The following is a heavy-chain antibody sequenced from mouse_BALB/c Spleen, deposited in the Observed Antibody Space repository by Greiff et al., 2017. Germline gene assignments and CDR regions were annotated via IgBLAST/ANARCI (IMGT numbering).Heavy chain of an antibody. CDR2: ISSGSSTI. D-gene: IGHD2-4*01. V-gene: IGHV5-17*02. J-gene: IGHJ3*01. CDR3: ASPGITTGAWFAY. CDR1: GFTFSSFG. Sequence: EVKVEESGGGLVQPGGSRKLSCAASGFTFSSFGMHWVRQAPEKGLEWVAYISSGSSTIYYADTVKGRFTISRDNPKNTLFLQMTSLRSEDTAMYYCASPGITTGAWFAYWGQGTLVTVSA.